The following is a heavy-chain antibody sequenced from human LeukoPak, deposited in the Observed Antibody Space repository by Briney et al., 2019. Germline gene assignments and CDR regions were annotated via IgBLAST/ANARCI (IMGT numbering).Heavy chain of an antibody. J-gene: IGHJ4*02. Sequence: GGSLRLSCAASGFTFSSYAMSWVRQAPGKGLEWVSATSGSGGSTYYADSVKGRFTISRDNSKNTLYLQMNSLRAEDTAVYYCAKGRIDYGDYVYFDYWGQGTLVTVSS. V-gene: IGHV3-23*01. CDR2: TSGSGGST. D-gene: IGHD4-17*01. CDR1: GFTFSSYA. CDR3: AKGRIDYGDYVYFDY.